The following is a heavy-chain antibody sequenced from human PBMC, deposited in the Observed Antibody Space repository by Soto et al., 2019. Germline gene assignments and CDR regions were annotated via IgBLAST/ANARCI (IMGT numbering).Heavy chain of an antibody. J-gene: IGHJ6*02. CDR1: GGSISSSSYY. V-gene: IGHV4-39*01. CDR3: ATLIVATVPYYYYGMDV. Sequence: SETLSLTCTISGGSISSSSYYWGWIRQPPGKGLEWIGSIYYSGSTYYNPSLKSRVTISVDTSKNQFSLKLSSVTAADTAVYYCATLIVATVPYYYYGMDVWGQGTTVTVSS. CDR2: IYYSGST. D-gene: IGHD5-12*01.